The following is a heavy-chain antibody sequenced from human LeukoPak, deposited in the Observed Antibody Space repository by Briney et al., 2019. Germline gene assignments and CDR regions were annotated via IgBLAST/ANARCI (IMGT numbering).Heavy chain of an antibody. V-gene: IGHV1-18*01. D-gene: IGHD4/OR15-4a*01. J-gene: IGHJ4*02. CDR2: ISAYNGNT. CDR1: GYSFTSYG. CDR3: ARGLLTFDY. Sequence: GESLKISCKGSGYSFTSYGISWVRQAPGQGLEWMGWISAYNGNTNYAQKLQGRVTMTTDTSTSTAYMELRSLRSDDTAVYYCARGLLTFDYWGQGTLVTVSS.